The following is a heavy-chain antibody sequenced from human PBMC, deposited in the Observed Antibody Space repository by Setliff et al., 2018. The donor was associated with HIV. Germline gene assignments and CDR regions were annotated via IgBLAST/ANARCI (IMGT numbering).Heavy chain of an antibody. CDR2: IYYNGGP. CDR3: ARHCGYSPGQICYYYLDI. Sequence: PSETLSLTCSVSGASIGSSHYYWGWIRQPPGKGLEWVASIYYNGGPFYNPSLKSRVTISVDTSKNQFSLNLSSVTAADTAVYYCARHCGYSPGQICYYYLDIWGKGTTVTVS. CDR1: GASIGSSHYY. V-gene: IGHV4-39*01. D-gene: IGHD5-18*01. J-gene: IGHJ6*03.